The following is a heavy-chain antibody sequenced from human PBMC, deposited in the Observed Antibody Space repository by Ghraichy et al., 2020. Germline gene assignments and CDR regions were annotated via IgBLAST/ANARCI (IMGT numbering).Heavy chain of an antibody. CDR2: INHSGST. V-gene: IGHV4-34*01. J-gene: IGHJ6*02. CDR3: ARGMHYYGSGSYYTRSHGMDV. Sequence: SETLSLTCAVYGGSFSGYYWSWIRQPPGKGLEWIGEINHSGSTNYNPSLKSRVTISVDTSKNQFSLKLSSVTAADTAVYYCARGMHYYGSGSYYTRSHGMDVWGHGTTVTVSS. CDR1: GGSFSGYY. D-gene: IGHD3-10*01.